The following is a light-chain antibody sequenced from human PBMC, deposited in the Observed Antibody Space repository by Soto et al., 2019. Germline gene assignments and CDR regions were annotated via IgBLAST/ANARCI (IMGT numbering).Light chain of an antibody. J-gene: IGLJ2*01. CDR3: SAYTGSTTAVV. CDR2: QVS. CDR1: CSDVGSYNY. Sequence: QSVLTQPASVSGSPEQSITISCAGTCSDVGSYNYVSWYQQHPGKAPKLMIYQVSDRPSGVSNRFSGSKSGNTASLTISGLQAEDEAYYYCSAYTGSTTAVVFGGGTKLTVL. V-gene: IGLV2-14*01.